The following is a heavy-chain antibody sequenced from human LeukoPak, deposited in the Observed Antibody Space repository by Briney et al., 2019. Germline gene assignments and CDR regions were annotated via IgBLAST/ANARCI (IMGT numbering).Heavy chain of an antibody. CDR2: IWCDGSNK. V-gene: IGHV3-33*06. Sequence: GGSLRLSCAASGFTFSSFGMHWVRQAPGKGLEWVVDIWCDGSNKYYADSVKGRFTISRDNSKNTLYLQMNSLRAEDTAVYYCAKEIAAARTSDYYYYMDVWGKGTTVTVSS. CDR1: GFTFSSFG. D-gene: IGHD6-13*01. J-gene: IGHJ6*03. CDR3: AKEIAAARTSDYYYYMDV.